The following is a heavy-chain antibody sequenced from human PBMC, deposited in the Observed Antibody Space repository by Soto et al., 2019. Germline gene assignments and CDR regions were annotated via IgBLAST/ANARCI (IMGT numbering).Heavy chain of an antibody. D-gene: IGHD6-19*01. CDR2: ISGSGGST. V-gene: IGHV3-23*01. CDR1: GFTFSSYA. CDR3: AKEGYSSGWYFRDDYYYGMDV. Sequence: GGSLRLSCAASGFTFSSYAMSWVRQAPGKGLEWVSAISGSGGSTYYADSVKGRFTISRDNSKNTLYLQMNSLRAEDTAVYYCAKEGYSSGWYFRDDYYYGMDVWGQGTTVTVSS. J-gene: IGHJ6*02.